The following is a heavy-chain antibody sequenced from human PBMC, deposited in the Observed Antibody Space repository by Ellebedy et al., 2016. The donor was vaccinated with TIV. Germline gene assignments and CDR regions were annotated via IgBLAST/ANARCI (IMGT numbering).Heavy chain of an antibody. CDR2: IYHSGNS. V-gene: IGHV4-30-2*01. CDR1: GGYISSTSYS. CDR3: ARGRGGTTFAY. D-gene: IGHD1-1*01. Sequence: MPSETLSLTCDISGGYISSTSYSWNWIRQPPGKGLEWIGYIYHSGNSFYNPSLKSRVTMSVDKSKNQFSLKMNSVTAADTAVYYCARGRGGTTFAYWGQGAQVIVS. J-gene: IGHJ4*02.